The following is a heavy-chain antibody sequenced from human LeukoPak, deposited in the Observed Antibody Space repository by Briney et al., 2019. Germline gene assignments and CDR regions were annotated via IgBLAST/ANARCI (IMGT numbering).Heavy chain of an antibody. CDR2: IYYSGGT. J-gene: IGHJ6*02. Sequence: SETLSLTCTVSGGSISSYYWSWIRQPPGKGLEWIGYIYYSGGTNYNPSLKNRVTISVDTSKNQFSLKLGSVTAADTAVYYCARVGVDTITYYYYGMDVWGQGTTVTVSS. CDR3: ARVGVDTITYYYYGMDV. V-gene: IGHV4-59*01. CDR1: GGSISSYY. D-gene: IGHD5-12*01.